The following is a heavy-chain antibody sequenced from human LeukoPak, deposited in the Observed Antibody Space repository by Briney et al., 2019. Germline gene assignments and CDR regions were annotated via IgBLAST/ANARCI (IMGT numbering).Heavy chain of an antibody. J-gene: IGHJ4*02. D-gene: IGHD3-22*01. CDR1: GYTFTGYY. V-gene: IGHV1-2*06. CDR3: ARDSIVVGSIDY. Sequence: ASVKVSRKASGYTFTGYYMHWVRQAPGQGLEWMGRINPNSGGTNYAQKFQGRVTMTRDTSISTAYMELSRLRSDDTAVYYCARDSIVVGSIDYWGQGTLVTVSS. CDR2: INPNSGGT.